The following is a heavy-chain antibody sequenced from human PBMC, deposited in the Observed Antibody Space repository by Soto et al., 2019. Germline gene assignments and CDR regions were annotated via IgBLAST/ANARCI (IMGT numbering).Heavy chain of an antibody. V-gene: IGHV3-74*01. D-gene: IGHD6-13*01. CDR3: ARGFSSSWYVVY. CDR2: TNGDGSST. J-gene: IGHJ4*02. Sequence: GGSLRLSCAASGFTFSVYWIHWVRQAPGKGLVWVSRTNGDGSSTNYADSVKGRFTISRDNAKNTLYLQMNSLRAEDTAVYYCARGFSSSWYVVYWGQGTLVTVSS. CDR1: GFTFSVYW.